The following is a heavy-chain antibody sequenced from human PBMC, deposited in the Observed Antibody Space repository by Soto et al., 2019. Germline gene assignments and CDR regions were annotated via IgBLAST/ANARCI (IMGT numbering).Heavy chain of an antibody. CDR2: ISYDGSNE. J-gene: IGHJ2*01. CDR1: GFTFSSYG. D-gene: IGHD6-19*01. V-gene: IGHV3-30*18. Sequence: SLRLSCAASGFTFSSYGMHWVRQAPGKGLEWVAVISYDGSNEYYADSVKGRFTISRDNSKNTLYLQMNSLRAEDTAVYYCAKDVSSGCYVLNYYLDHWG. CDR3: AKDVSSGCYVLNYYLDH.